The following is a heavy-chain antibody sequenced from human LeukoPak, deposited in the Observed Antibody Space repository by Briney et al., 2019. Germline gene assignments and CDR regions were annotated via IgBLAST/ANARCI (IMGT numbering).Heavy chain of an antibody. CDR2: IYTNGNT. Sequence: SQTLSLTCTVSGGSISSGSYYWSWIRQPAGKGLEWIGHIYTNGNTNFNPSLKSRVTISVDTSKNQFSLNLNSVTAADTAVYYCARSGTYYNNWFDPWGQGTLVIVSS. V-gene: IGHV4-61*09. J-gene: IGHJ5*02. CDR3: ARSGTYYNNWFDP. CDR1: GGSISSGSYY. D-gene: IGHD3-10*01.